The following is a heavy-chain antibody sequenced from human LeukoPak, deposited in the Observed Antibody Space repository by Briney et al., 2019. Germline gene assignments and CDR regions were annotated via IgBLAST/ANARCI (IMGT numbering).Heavy chain of an antibody. D-gene: IGHD2-2*01. J-gene: IGHJ5*02. CDR1: GGSISSYY. V-gene: IGHV4-59*01. Sequence: PSETLSLTCTVSGGSISSYYWSWIRQPPGEGLEWIGYIYYSGSTNYNPSLKSRVTISVDTSKNQFSLKLSSVTAADTAVYYCARSVGNPPRLYQLLSIATVENWFDPWGQGTLVTVSS. CDR2: IYYSGST. CDR3: ARSVGNPPRLYQLLSIATVENWFDP.